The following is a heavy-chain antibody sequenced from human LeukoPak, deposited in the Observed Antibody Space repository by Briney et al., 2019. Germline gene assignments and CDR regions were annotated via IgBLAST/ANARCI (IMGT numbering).Heavy chain of an antibody. V-gene: IGHV3-30*02. CDR1: GFTFSSYG. CDR2: IRYDGSNK. J-gene: IGHJ3*02. CDR3: ARASRGEFDAFDI. D-gene: IGHD3-10*01. Sequence: QPGGSLRLSCAASGFTFSSYGMHWVRQAPGKGLEWVAFIRYDGSNKYYAGSVKGRFTISRDNSKNTLFLQMNSLRAEDTAVYYCARASRGEFDAFDIWGQGAMVTVSS.